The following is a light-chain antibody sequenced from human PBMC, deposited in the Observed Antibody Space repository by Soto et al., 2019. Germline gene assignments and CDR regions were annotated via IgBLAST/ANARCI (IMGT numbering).Light chain of an antibody. CDR3: HQYYDWPRT. Sequence: EIVMTQSPGTLSVSPGERATLSCRASQSVSSNLAWYHQKPGQAPRLLIYGASTRATGIPARFSGSGSGTEFTLTISSLQSEDFAVYYCHQYYDWPRTFGQGTKVEIK. V-gene: IGKV3-15*01. CDR1: QSVSSN. CDR2: GAS. J-gene: IGKJ1*01.